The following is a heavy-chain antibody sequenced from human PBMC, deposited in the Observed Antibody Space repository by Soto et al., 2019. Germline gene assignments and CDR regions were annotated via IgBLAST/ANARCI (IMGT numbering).Heavy chain of an antibody. J-gene: IGHJ4*02. D-gene: IGHD3-10*01. CDR2: IIPIFGTA. Sequence: GASVKVSCKASGGTFSSYAISWVRQAPGQGLEWMGGIIPIFGTANYAQKFQGRVTIAADESTSTAYMELSSLRSEDTAVYYCARQEHGSGSYRDYWGQGTLVTVSS. V-gene: IGHV1-69*13. CDR3: ARQEHGSGSYRDY. CDR1: GGTFSSYA.